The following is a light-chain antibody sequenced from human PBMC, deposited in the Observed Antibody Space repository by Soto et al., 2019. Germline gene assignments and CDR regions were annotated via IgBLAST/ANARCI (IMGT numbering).Light chain of an antibody. CDR3: QQYYSTPLT. Sequence: DIVMTQSPDSLAVSLGERATINCKSSQSVLYSSNNKNYLVWYQQKPGQPPKLLIYWASTRESGAPDRFSGSGSGTDFTLTISSLQAEDVAVYYCQQYYSTPLTFGGGTKV. J-gene: IGKJ4*01. V-gene: IGKV4-1*01. CDR2: WAS. CDR1: QSVLYSSNNKNY.